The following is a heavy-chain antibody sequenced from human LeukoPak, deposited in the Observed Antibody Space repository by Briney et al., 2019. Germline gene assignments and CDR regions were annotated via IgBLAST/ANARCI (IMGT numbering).Heavy chain of an antibody. Sequence: PSQTLSLTCTVSGGSISSGSYYWRWIRQPAGKGLEWIGRIYTSGSTNYNPSLKSRVTISVDTSKNQFSLKLSSVTAADTAVYYCASFRSLWSALATGYFDLWGRGTLVTVSS. CDR3: ASFRSLWSALATGYFDL. J-gene: IGHJ2*01. V-gene: IGHV4-61*02. D-gene: IGHD3-3*01. CDR2: IYTSGST. CDR1: GGSISSGSYY.